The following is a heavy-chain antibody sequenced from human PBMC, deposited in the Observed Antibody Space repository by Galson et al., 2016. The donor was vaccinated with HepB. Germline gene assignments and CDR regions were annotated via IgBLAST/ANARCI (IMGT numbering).Heavy chain of an antibody. J-gene: IGHJ4*02. Sequence: LRLSCAASGFTFSTYAMNWVRQAPGNGLEWVAAIRSGGATTYYADSVRGRFTISRDNSKNTLYLQMNSLRAEDTAVYYCARDHLWAFDYWGQGTLVTVSS. CDR3: ARDHLWAFDY. CDR2: IRSGGATT. CDR1: GFTFSTYA. V-gene: IGHV3-23*01. D-gene: IGHD7-27*01.